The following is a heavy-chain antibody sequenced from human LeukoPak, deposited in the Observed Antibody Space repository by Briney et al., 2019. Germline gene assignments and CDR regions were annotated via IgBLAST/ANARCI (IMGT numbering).Heavy chain of an antibody. CDR3: ARGLGGSSGYFPFDY. D-gene: IGHD3-22*01. V-gene: IGHV4-4*02. J-gene: IGHJ4*02. Sequence: SGTLSLTCAVSGGSISSSNWWSWVRQPPGKGLEWIGEIYHSGSTNYNPSLKSRVTISVDTSKNQFSLKLSSVTAADTAVYYCARGLGGSSGYFPFDYWGQGTLVTVSS. CDR1: GGSISSSNW. CDR2: IYHSGST.